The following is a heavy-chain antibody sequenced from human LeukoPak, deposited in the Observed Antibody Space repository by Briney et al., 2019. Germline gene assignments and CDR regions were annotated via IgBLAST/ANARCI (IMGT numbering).Heavy chain of an antibody. CDR3: ASLEYGDYSFDY. CDR2: IYYSGSA. CDR1: GGSISSYY. J-gene: IGHJ4*02. V-gene: IGHV4-59*01. Sequence: SETLSLTCTVSGGSISSYYWRWIRQPPGKGLEWIGYIYYSGSATYTPSLKSRVTISVDTSKNQLSLKLSSVTAADTAVYYCASLEYGDYSFDYWGQGTLVTVSS. D-gene: IGHD4-17*01.